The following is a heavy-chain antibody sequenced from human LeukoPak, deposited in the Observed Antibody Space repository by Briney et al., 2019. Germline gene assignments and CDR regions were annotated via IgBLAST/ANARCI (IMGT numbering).Heavy chain of an antibody. CDR2: INPNSGGT. CDR3: ARAGQQLVLYYYGMDV. D-gene: IGHD6-6*01. J-gene: IGHJ6*02. CDR1: GYIFTDSY. Sequence: ASVKVSCKTSGYIFTDSYIHWVRQAPGQGLKWMGWINPNSGGTKYAQKFQGRVTMTRDTSISTAYMELSRLRSDDTAVYYCARAGQQLVLYYYGMDVWGQGTTVTVSS. V-gene: IGHV1-2*02.